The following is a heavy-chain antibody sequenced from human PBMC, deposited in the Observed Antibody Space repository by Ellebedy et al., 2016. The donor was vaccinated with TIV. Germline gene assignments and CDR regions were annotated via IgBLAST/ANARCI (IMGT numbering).Heavy chain of an antibody. Sequence: AASVKVSCKASGYTFTSYYMHWVRQAPGQGLEWMGIINPSGGSTSYAQKFQGRVTMTRDTSTSTVYMELRSLRSDDTAVYYCARDSGGYYDSSGYPSRNYWGQGTLVTVSS. CDR3: ARDSGGYYDSSGYPSRNY. D-gene: IGHD3-22*01. V-gene: IGHV1-46*01. J-gene: IGHJ4*02. CDR2: INPSGGST. CDR1: GYTFTSYY.